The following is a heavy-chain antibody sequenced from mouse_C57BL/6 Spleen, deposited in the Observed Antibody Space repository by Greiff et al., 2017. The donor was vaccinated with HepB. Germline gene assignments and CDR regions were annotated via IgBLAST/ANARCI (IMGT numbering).Heavy chain of an antibody. J-gene: IGHJ1*03. Sequence: VQLQQSGAELVRPGASVKLSCKASGYTFTDYYINWVKQRPGQGLEWIARIYPGSGNTYYNEKFKGKATLTAEKSSSTAYMQLSSLTSEDSAVYFCARRGLTVWRYFEVWGTGTTVTVSS. CDR3: ARRGLTVWRYFEV. CDR1: GYTFTDYY. V-gene: IGHV1-76*01. D-gene: IGHD4-1*01. CDR2: IYPGSGNT.